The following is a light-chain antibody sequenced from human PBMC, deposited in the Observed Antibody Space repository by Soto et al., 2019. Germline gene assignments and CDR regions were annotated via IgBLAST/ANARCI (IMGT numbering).Light chain of an antibody. CDR2: GAS. CDR3: QQYSRTSLT. Sequence: EIVLTQSPGTLSLSPGEGATLSCRASQSVSTNFFAWYQQKPGQAPRLLNYGASSRATGIPDRFSGSWSRAYFPLTISRLDPEDVAVYYCQQYSRTSLTFGQGTKVEIK. J-gene: IGKJ1*01. V-gene: IGKV3-20*01. CDR1: QSVSTNF.